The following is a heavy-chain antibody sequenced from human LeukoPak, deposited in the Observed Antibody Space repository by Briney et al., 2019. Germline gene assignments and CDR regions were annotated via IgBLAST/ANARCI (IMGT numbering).Heavy chain of an antibody. CDR3: AKDRIYYTDFVLFDY. CDR1: GFSFSNYG. V-gene: IGHV3-30*02. CDR2: IRYDGSNE. D-gene: IGHD1-26*01. J-gene: IGHJ4*02. Sequence: HPGGSLRLSCAASGFSFSNYGMHWVRQAPGKGLEWVAFIRYDGSNEYYADSVKGRFTISRDNSKNTLYLQMNSLRAEDTAVYYCAKDRIYYTDFVLFDYWGQGTLVTVSS.